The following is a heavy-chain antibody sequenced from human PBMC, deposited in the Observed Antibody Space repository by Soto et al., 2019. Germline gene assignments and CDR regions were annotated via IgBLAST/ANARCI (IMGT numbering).Heavy chain of an antibody. D-gene: IGHD4-17*01. J-gene: IGHJ4*02. CDR1: GFTFRTFS. V-gene: IGHV3-21*01. CDR3: ERGPLEGNNDYAPFDF. Sequence: GGSLRLSCAASGFTFRTFSMNWVRQAPGKGLEWVSAISSSSSYRYYADSVKGRFTISKENAKNSLYLQMSSLRAEDTAVYYCERGPLEGNNDYAPFDFWGQGTLVTVSS. CDR2: ISSSSSYR.